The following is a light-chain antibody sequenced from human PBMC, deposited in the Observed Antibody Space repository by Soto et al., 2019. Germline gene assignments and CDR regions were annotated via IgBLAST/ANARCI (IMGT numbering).Light chain of an antibody. CDR1: KSGYSNS. CDR3: QQYGSSPYT. V-gene: IGKV3-20*01. J-gene: IGKJ2*01. CDR2: GAS. Sequence: EIVLTQSPGTLSLSPGDRATLSCRASKSGYSNSLAWYQQRSGEAPRLLIFGASNRATGIPDRFSGSGSGTEFTLSISRLEPEDFAVYYCQQYGSSPYTFGQGTKLETK.